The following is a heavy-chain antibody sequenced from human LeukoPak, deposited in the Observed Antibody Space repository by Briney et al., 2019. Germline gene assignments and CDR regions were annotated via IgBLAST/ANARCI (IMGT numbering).Heavy chain of an antibody. CDR1: GYTFTSYG. Sequence: ASVKVSCKASGYTFTSYGISWVRQAPGQGLEWMGWISAYNGNTNYAQKFQGRVTMTRDTSTSTVYMELSSLRSEDTAVYYCARDLAGIAVAGTNGGDYWGQGTLVTVSS. D-gene: IGHD6-19*01. CDR3: ARDLAGIAVAGTNGGDY. J-gene: IGHJ4*02. V-gene: IGHV1-18*01. CDR2: ISAYNGNT.